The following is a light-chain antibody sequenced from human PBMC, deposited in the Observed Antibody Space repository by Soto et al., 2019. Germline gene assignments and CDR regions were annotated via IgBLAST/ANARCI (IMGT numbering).Light chain of an antibody. CDR1: SSDVGSSNY. Sequence: QSALTQPRSVSGSPGQSATISCTGTSSDVGSSNYVSWYQQHPGKAPKLMIYDVTKRPSGVPDRFSGSKSGNTASLTISGLQAEDEADYSCCSYAGRDTYVVFGGGTKLTVL. CDR2: DVT. J-gene: IGLJ2*01. V-gene: IGLV2-11*01. CDR3: CSYAGRDTYVV.